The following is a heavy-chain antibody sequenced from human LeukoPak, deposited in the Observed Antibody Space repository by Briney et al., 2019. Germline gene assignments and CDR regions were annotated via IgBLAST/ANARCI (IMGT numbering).Heavy chain of an antibody. CDR3: ARARTTRGFDY. CDR2: IWYDGSNK. CDR1: GFTFNSYG. D-gene: IGHD4-17*01. V-gene: IGHV3-33*01. J-gene: IGHJ4*02. Sequence: GRSLRLSCAASGFTFNSYGIHWVCQAPGKGLEWVAFIWYDGSNKYYADSVKGRFTISRDNSKNTLYLQMNSLRAEDTAVYYCARARTTRGFDYWGQGTLVTVSS.